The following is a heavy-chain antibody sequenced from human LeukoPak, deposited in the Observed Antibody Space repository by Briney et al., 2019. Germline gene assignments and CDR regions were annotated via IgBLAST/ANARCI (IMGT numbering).Heavy chain of an antibody. Sequence: GGSLRLSCAASGFTFSGYPIHWVRQAPGKGLEWVAVISYDGSNKYYADSVKGRFTISRDNSKNTLYLQMNSLRAEDTAVYYCAREMNREAYRTADYWGQGTLVTVSS. CDR1: GFTFSGYP. V-gene: IGHV3-30-3*01. CDR3: AREMNREAYRTADY. CDR2: ISYDGSNK. J-gene: IGHJ4*02. D-gene: IGHD1-1*01.